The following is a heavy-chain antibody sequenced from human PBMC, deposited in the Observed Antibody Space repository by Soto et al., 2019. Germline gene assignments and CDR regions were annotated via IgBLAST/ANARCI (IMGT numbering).Heavy chain of an antibody. V-gene: IGHV4-59*01. CDR3: ARVGSSGWSPDY. CDR1: GGSISGYY. CDR2: IFYSGVT. Sequence: SETLSLTCTVSGGSISGYYWTWIRQPPGKGLEWIGYIFYSGVTNYNPSLKSRVTLSIDTSKNRFSLKLRSVTAADTAVYYCARVGSSGWSPDYWGRGTLVTVSS. D-gene: IGHD6-19*01. J-gene: IGHJ4*02.